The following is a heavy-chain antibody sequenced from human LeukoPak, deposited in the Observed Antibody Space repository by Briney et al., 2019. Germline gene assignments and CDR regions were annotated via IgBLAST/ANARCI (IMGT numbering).Heavy chain of an antibody. J-gene: IGHJ6*03. CDR3: ARDRQGSSMVYYYYYYMDV. CDR1: GFTFSDYY. V-gene: IGHV3-11*01. D-gene: IGHD2/OR15-2a*01. Sequence: GGSLRLSCAASGFTFSDYYMSWIRQAPGKGLEWVSYISSSGSTIYYADSVKGRFTISRDNAKNSLYLQMNSLRAEDTAVYYCARDRQGSSMVYYYYYYMDVWGKGTTVTISS. CDR2: ISSSGSTI.